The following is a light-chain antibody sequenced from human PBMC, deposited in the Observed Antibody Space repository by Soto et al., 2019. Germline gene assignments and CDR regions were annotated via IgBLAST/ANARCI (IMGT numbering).Light chain of an antibody. CDR3: QQRSNWPGFT. Sequence: EIVLTQSPATLSLSPGERATLSCRASQSVSSYLAWYQQKPGQAPRLLIYDASNRATGIPARFSGSGSGTDFTLTISSLVPEDFAVYYCQQRSNWPGFTFCPGTKVDIK. CDR2: DAS. J-gene: IGKJ3*01. V-gene: IGKV3-11*01. CDR1: QSVSSY.